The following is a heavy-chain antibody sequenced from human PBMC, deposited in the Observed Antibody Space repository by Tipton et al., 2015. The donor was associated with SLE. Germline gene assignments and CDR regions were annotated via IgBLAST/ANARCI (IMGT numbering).Heavy chain of an antibody. J-gene: IGHJ4*02. CDR1: GYFISSGYY. CDR3: ARAQWLLDY. V-gene: IGHV4-38-2*01. Sequence: TLSLTCAVSGYFISSGYYWGWIRQPPGKGLEWIGSIYHSGSTYYNPSLTSRVTISVDTSKNQFSLKLSSVTAADTAVYYCARAQWLLDYWGQGTLVTVSS. CDR2: IYHSGST. D-gene: IGHD6-19*01.